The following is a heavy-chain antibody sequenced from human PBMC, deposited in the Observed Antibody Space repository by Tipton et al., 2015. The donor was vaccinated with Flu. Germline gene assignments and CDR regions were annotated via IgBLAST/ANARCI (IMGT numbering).Heavy chain of an antibody. CDR1: GGSISSVSHY. CDR2: IHRTGST. J-gene: IGHJ5*02. V-gene: IGHV4-39*07. Sequence: TLSLTCAVSGGSISSVSHYWGWIRQPPGQGLEWIGNIHRTGSTYYNPSLKSRVTISVDTSRNQFSLKLSSVTAADTAVYYCARRDFSNYVSEPKNWFDPWGQGTLVTVSS. D-gene: IGHD4-11*01. CDR3: ARRDFSNYVSEPKNWFDP.